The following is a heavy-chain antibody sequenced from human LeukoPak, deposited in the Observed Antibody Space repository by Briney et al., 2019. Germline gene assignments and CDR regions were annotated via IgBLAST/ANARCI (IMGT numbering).Heavy chain of an antibody. V-gene: IGHV3-7*05. CDR2: IKYDGSQK. CDR3: ARLNWNDSY. CDR1: GFTFSSYW. D-gene: IGHD1-1*01. Sequence: GGSLRLSCAASGFTFSSYWMSWVRQAPGKGLEGVANIKYDGSQKYYVDSEKGRFTISRDNAKNSVYLQMNRLRDEDTAVYYCARLNWNDSYWGQGTPVTVSS. J-gene: IGHJ4*02.